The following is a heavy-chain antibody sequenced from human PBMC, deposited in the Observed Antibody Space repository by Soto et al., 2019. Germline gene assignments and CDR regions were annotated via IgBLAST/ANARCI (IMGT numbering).Heavy chain of an antibody. CDR2: IIPMFGTA. CDR3: ASGIQLWLRRINTGYSG. CDR1: GGTFSTYA. D-gene: IGHD5-18*01. V-gene: IGHV1-69*12. Sequence: QVQLVQSGAEVKKPESSVKVSCKAPGGTFSTYAISWVRQAPGQGLEWMGGIIPMFGTANYAPRFQDRVTITAAESTNTVYMELSSLRSQDTAVYFCASGIQLWLRRINTGYSGWGQGTLVTVSS. J-gene: IGHJ4*02.